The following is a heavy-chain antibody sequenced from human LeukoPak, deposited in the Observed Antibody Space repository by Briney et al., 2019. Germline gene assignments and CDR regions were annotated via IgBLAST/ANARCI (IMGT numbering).Heavy chain of an antibody. Sequence: ASVKVSCKASGYTFTTYTMNWVRQAPGQGLEWMGWIDTNTGNPTYAQGFTGRFVFSLDTSVSTAYLHISSLKAEDTAVYYCARGKGHGDYYWAYWGQGTLVTVSS. V-gene: IGHV7-4-1*02. CDR3: ARGKGHGDYYWAY. CDR1: GYTFTTYT. J-gene: IGHJ4*02. D-gene: IGHD4-17*01. CDR2: IDTNTGNP.